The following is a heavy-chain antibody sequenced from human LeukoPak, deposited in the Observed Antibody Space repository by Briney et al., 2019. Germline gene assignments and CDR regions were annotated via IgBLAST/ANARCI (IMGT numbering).Heavy chain of an antibody. D-gene: IGHD3-10*01. V-gene: IGHV3-53*01. Sequence: GGSLRLSCAASGFTFSSYSMSWVRQAPGKGLEWVSVIYSGGSTYYADSVKGRFTISRDNSKNTLYLQMNSLRAEDTAVYYCARVKAGYYYYMDVWGKGTTVTVSS. J-gene: IGHJ6*03. CDR3: ARVKAGYYYYMDV. CDR2: IYSGGST. CDR1: GFTFSSYS.